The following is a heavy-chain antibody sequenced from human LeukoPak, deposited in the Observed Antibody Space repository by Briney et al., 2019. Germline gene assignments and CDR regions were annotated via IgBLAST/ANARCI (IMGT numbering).Heavy chain of an antibody. D-gene: IGHD5-12*01. V-gene: IGHV6-1*01. CDR2: TYYRSKWYY. J-gene: IGHJ4*02. Sequence: PQTLSLTCALSGDSVSSNTAAWNWIRQSPSRGLEWLGRTYYRSKWYYDYAVSVKSRITVTPDTSKNQFSLHLNSVTPEDTAVYYCARDSGTGDDFLDYWGRGTLVTVSS. CDR1: GDSVSSNTAA. CDR3: ARDSGTGDDFLDY.